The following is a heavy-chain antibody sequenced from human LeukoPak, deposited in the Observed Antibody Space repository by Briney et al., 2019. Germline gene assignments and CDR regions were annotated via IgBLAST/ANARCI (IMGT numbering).Heavy chain of an antibody. J-gene: IGHJ3*01. CDR2: IKSDGSET. V-gene: IGHV3-7*04. Sequence: GGSLRLSCAASKFTFSDYWMSWVRQAPGKGLEWVATIKSDGSETYYVDSVKGQITISRDNAKDSLYLHMNSLRAEDTAVYYCARERLAAFDLWGHGTLVIVSS. CDR3: ARERLAAFDL. CDR1: KFTFSDYW.